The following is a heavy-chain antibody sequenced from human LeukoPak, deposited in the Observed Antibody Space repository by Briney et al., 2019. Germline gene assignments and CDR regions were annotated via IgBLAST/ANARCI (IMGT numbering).Heavy chain of an antibody. D-gene: IGHD6-13*01. Sequence: PSETLSLTRTVSGGSISSSRNYWGWIRQPPGKGLEWIGSIYYSGSTYYNPSLKSRVTISVDTSKNQFSLSLSPVTAADTAVYYCARAGANGIEAAGSLRYWGQGTLVTVSS. CDR1: GGSISSSRNY. V-gene: IGHV4-39*01. CDR3: ARAGANGIEAAGSLRY. CDR2: IYYSGST. J-gene: IGHJ4*02.